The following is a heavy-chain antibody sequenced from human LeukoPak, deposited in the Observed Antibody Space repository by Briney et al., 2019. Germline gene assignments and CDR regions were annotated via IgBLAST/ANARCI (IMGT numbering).Heavy chain of an antibody. CDR3: ATVGTTVPHDN. V-gene: IGHV3-7*01. Sequence: GGSLRLSCAASGFTFSSYWMSWVRQAPGKGLEWVANIKQDGGEKYYVDSVKGRFTISRDNAKNSLYLQMNSLRAEDTAVYYCATVGTTVPHDNWGQGTLVTVSS. CDR2: IKQDGGEK. CDR1: GFTFSSYW. J-gene: IGHJ4*02. D-gene: IGHD4-17*01.